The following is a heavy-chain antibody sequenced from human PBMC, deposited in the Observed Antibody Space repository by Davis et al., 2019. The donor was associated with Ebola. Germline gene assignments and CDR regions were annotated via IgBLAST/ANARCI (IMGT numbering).Heavy chain of an antibody. D-gene: IGHD3-16*01. CDR3: VRDYNDGIGRFDY. CDR2: IAYDGRYE. V-gene: IGHV3-30*04. CDR1: GITFSRYA. Sequence: WGSLRLSCAVSGITFSRYAMHWVRQAPGQGLERVTDIAYDGRYESYAESVKGRFTISRDNSKSTLYLQMNSLRLEDTAVYYCVRDYNDGIGRFDYWGQGTLVTVSS. J-gene: IGHJ4*02.